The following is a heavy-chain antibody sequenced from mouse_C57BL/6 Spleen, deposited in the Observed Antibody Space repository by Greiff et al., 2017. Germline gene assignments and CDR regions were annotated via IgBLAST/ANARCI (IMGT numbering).Heavy chain of an antibody. CDR1: GYTFTSYW. CDR2: IDPNSGGT. D-gene: IGHD3-3*01. V-gene: IGHV1-72*01. J-gene: IGHJ4*01. Sequence: QVQLQQPGAELVKPGASVKLSCKASGYTFTSYWMHWVKQRPGRGLEWLGRIDPNSGGTKYNEKFKSKATLTVDKPSSTAYMQLSSLTSEDSAVYYCARGTALYAMDYWGQGTSVTVSS. CDR3: ARGTALYAMDY.